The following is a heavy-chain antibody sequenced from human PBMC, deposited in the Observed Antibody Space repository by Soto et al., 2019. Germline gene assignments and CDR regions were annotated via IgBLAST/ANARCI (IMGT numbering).Heavy chain of an antibody. D-gene: IGHD5-18*01. CDR1: GFSLRTSGGG. CDR3: AHRPREYTYGTFDY. J-gene: IGHJ4*02. Sequence: QITLKESVPTRGKPTQTLTLTCTFSGFSLRTSGGGVGWIRQPPGKALEWLALIYWDDDKRYSPSLKSRLTITKDTSKTQVVLTMTNMDPVDTATYYCAHRPREYTYGTFDYWGQGTLVTVSS. V-gene: IGHV2-5*02. CDR2: IYWDDDK.